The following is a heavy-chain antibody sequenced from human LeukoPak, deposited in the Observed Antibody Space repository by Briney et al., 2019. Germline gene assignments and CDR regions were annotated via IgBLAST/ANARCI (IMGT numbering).Heavy chain of an antibody. Sequence: PSGGSLRLSCAASGFTFSSYAMSWVRQAPGKGLEWVSAISGSGGSTYYADSVKGRFTISRDNSKNTLYLQMNSLRAEDTAVYYCAKDGRYSIXXXXXXGMDVWXXGXTVTV. CDR1: GFTFSSYA. J-gene: IGHJ6*01. V-gene: IGHV3-23*01. D-gene: IGHD4-11*01. CDR2: ISGSGGST. CDR3: AKDGRYSIXXXXXXGMDV.